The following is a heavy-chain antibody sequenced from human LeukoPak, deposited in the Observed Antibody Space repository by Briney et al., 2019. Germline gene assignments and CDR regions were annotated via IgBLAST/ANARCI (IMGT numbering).Heavy chain of an antibody. CDR3: ARASVVRGVIYFDY. Sequence: GRSLRLSCAASGFTFSSYAMHWVRQAPGKGLEWVAVISYDGSNKYYADSVKGRFTISRDNSKNTLYLQMNSLRAEDTAVYYCARASVVRGVIYFDYWGQGTLVTVSS. CDR2: ISYDGSNK. J-gene: IGHJ4*02. CDR1: GFTFSSYA. V-gene: IGHV3-30-3*01. D-gene: IGHD3-10*01.